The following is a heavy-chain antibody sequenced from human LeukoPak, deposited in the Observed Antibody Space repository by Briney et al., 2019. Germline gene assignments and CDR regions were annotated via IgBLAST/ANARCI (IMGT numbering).Heavy chain of an antibody. V-gene: IGHV4-38-2*02. CDR2: FSHRGGS. CDR3: ARAQDFSDSSGPNYLDF. Sequence: SETLSLTCTVSGYSLSSGFFCDWIRQSPGKGLEWIGSFSHRGGSYHNPSLKSRVTISVDTSKNQFSLKLLSVTAADTAVYYCARAQDFSDSSGPNYLDFWGQGTRVTVSS. CDR1: GYSLSSGFF. D-gene: IGHD3-22*01. J-gene: IGHJ4*02.